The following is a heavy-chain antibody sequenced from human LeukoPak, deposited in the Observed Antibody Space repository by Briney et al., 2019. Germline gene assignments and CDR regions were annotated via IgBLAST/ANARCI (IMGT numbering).Heavy chain of an antibody. CDR2: ISSSSSYI. V-gene: IGHV3-21*01. J-gene: IGHJ4*02. Sequence: GGSLRLSCAASGFTFSSYSMNWVRQAPGKGLEWVSPISSSSSYIYYADSVKGRFTISRDNAKNSLYLQTNSLRGEGTAVYYGARDLDSSGYSWGQGTLVTVSS. D-gene: IGHD3-22*01. CDR3: ARDLDSSGYS. CDR1: GFTFSSYS.